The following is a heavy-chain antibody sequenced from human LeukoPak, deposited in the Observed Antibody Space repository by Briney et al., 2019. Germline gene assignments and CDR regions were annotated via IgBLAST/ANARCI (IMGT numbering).Heavy chain of an antibody. CDR3: AREREYCSGGSCRRWFDP. CDR2: IYYSGST. V-gene: IGHV4-59*01. J-gene: IGHJ5*02. Sequence: SETLSLTCTVSGGSISSYYWNWIRQPPGKGLEWIGYIYYSGSTNFNPSLKSRVTISVDTSKNHFSLKLSSVTAADTAVYYCAREREYCSGGSCRRWFDPWGQGTLVTFSS. D-gene: IGHD2-15*01. CDR1: GGSISSYY.